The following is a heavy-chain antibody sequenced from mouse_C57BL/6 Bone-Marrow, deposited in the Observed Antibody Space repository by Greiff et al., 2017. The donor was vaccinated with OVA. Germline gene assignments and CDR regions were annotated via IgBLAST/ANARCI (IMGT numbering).Heavy chain of an antibody. V-gene: IGHV5-6*01. CDR3: ARQADGSFCDY. J-gene: IGHJ2*01. CDR1: GFTFSSYG. CDR2: ISSGGSYT. D-gene: IGHD2-3*01. Sequence: EVQLVESGGDLVKPGGSLKLSCAASGFTFSSYGMSWVRQTPDQRLEWVATISSGGSYTYYPDSVKGRFTISRDNAKNTLYLQLSSLKSEDTAVYYCARQADGSFCDYWGQGTTLTVSA.